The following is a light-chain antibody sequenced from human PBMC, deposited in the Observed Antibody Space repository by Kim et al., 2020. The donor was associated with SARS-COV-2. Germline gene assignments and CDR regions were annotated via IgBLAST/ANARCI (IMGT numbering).Light chain of an antibody. CDR1: DNKLGDRE. Sequence: RQTAELTCTGNDNKLGDREAAWMHQHQRKPPQLLPYRNNHRPSGISDRFSASRSGTTASLTITGLQPEGEADYYCSAWDSSLSAWVFGGGTQLTVL. J-gene: IGLJ3*02. CDR3: SAWDSSLSAWV. V-gene: IGLV10-54*04. CDR2: RNN.